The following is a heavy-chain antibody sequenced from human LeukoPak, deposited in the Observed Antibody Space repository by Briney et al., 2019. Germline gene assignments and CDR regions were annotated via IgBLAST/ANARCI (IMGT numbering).Heavy chain of an antibody. V-gene: IGHV4-4*07. J-gene: IGHJ6*02. D-gene: IGHD3-10*01. CDR3: VRAGTYGVRAVISPDV. Sequence: SETLSLTCSVSGGSISNYYWSWIRQSAGKGLEWIGRFYPSGNTMYNPSLTSRVTMSVDTSQNRFSLNLNSVTAADTAVYYCVRAGTYGVRAVISPDVWGQGTTVTVSS. CDR1: GGSISNYY. CDR2: FYPSGNT.